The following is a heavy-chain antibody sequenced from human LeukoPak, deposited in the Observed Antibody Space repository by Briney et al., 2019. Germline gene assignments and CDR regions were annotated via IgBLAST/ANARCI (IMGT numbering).Heavy chain of an antibody. CDR2: IYYSGST. CDR3: ARSAPTSITIFGVVFRHFDY. J-gene: IGHJ4*02. D-gene: IGHD3-3*01. Sequence: PSETLSLTCTVSGGSISSYYWSWLRQPPGKGLEWIGYIYYSGSTNYNPSLKSRVTISVDTSKNQFSLKLSSVTAADTAVYYCARSAPTSITIFGVVFRHFDYWGQGTLVTVSS. CDR1: GGSISSYY. V-gene: IGHV4-59*01.